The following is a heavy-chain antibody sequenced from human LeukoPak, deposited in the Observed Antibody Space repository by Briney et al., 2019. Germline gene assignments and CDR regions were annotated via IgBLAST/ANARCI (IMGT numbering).Heavy chain of an antibody. V-gene: IGHV3-30*04. CDR1: GFTFRTSP. CDR2: ISYDGKIK. J-gene: IGHJ4*02. D-gene: IGHD1-26*01. CDR3: AKDGVSGSYPPGY. Sequence: GRSLRLSCAASGFTFRTSPMHWVRQAPCKGLEWVAVISYDGKIKVYADSVKGRFTISRDNSKNTLYLQMNSLRAEDTAVYYCAKDGVSGSYPPGYWGQGTLVTVSS.